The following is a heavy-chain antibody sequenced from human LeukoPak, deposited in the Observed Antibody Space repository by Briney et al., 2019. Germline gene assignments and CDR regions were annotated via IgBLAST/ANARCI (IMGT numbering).Heavy chain of an antibody. CDR2: ISCSSTDT. V-gene: IGHV3-11*06. J-gene: IGHJ4*02. CDR3: ARKTYYYDSGSYSKSYYFDY. CDR1: GFTFSDFY. D-gene: IGHD3-10*01. Sequence: GGSLRLSCAASGFTFSDFYMRWIRQARGKGLEWLSDISCSSTDTNYADSVKGRFTISRDNAKNSLFLQLNSLRAEDTAVYYCARKTYYYDSGSYSKSYYFDYWGQGTLVTVSS.